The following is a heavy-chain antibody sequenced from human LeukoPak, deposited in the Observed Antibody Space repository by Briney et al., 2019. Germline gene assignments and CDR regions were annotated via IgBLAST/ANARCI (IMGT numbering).Heavy chain of an antibody. CDR3: ARGSLLLGFDY. D-gene: IGHD2/OR15-2a*01. CDR1: GGSISSYY. V-gene: IGHV4-4*07. Sequence: PSETLSLTCTVSGGSISSYYWSWIRQPAGKGLEWIGRTYTSGSTYYNSSLKSRVTMSVDTSKNQFSLKLSSVTTADTAVYYCARGSLLLGFDYWGQGTLVTVSS. CDR2: TYTSGST. J-gene: IGHJ4*02.